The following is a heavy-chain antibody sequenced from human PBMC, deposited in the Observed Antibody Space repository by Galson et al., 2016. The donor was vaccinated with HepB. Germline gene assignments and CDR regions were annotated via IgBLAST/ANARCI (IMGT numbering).Heavy chain of an antibody. J-gene: IGHJ6*02. Sequence: SMRLSSAASGFTFSNFAMHWVRQAPGKGLKWLASIRHDGSNKYSADSVKGRFTISRDNSENTRHLQMNTLRAEATAVYHCARDQGLMGREVTYGMDVWGQGTTVTVSS. CDR1: GFTFSNFA. CDR2: IRHDGSNK. V-gene: IGHV3-33*01. D-gene: IGHD3-10*01. CDR3: ARDQGLMGREVTYGMDV.